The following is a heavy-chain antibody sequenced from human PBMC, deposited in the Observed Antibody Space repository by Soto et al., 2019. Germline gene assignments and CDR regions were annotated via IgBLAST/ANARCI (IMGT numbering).Heavy chain of an antibody. CDR2: ISIDGSIT. Sequence: PGGSLRLSCAASGFTLSSHWMYWVRQAPGKGLEWVPHISIDGSITNYADAVKGRFTISRDNAKNTLSLQMNSLRGEDTALYYCARSSSHAFDSWGQGTLVTVSS. CDR3: ARSSSHAFDS. V-gene: IGHV3-74*01. CDR1: GFTLSSHW. J-gene: IGHJ4*02.